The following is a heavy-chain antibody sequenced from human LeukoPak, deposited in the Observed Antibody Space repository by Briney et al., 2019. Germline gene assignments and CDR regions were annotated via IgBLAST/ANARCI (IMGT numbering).Heavy chain of an antibody. Sequence: PSETLSLTCSVSGASITRGSYYWSWIRQPAGERPEWIGRISPSGITKYNPSLRGRVAVSVDTSKGQFSLNLTSVTAADTAIYYCARDPGKYASDYWGLGILVTVSS. J-gene: IGHJ4*02. CDR3: ARDPGKYASDY. CDR2: ISPSGIT. V-gene: IGHV4-61*02. D-gene: IGHD1-14*01. CDR1: GASITRGSYY.